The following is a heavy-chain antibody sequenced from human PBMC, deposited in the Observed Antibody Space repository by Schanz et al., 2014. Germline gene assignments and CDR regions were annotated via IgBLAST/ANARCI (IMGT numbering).Heavy chain of an antibody. CDR3: ARDHATESYYSAGPPIDY. CDR2: ISGGGGTT. J-gene: IGHJ4*02. V-gene: IGHV3-23*01. CDR1: GFTFTNYA. D-gene: IGHD1-26*01. Sequence: DVQLLESGGGLVQPGGSLRLSCAASGFTFTNYAMSWVRQAPGKGLEWVSAISGGGGTTYYADSVKGRFTISRDNSKNTLYLQMNSRRAEDTAVYYCARDHATESYYSAGPPIDYWGQGTLLTVSS.